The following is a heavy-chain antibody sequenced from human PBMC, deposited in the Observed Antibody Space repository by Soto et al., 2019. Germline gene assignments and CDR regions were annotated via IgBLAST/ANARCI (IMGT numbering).Heavy chain of an antibody. V-gene: IGHV4-59*01. J-gene: IGHJ6*03. Sequence: PSETLSLTCAVYGGSFSGYYWSWIRQPPGKGLEWIGYIYYSGSTNYNPSLKSRVTISVDTSKNQFSLKLSSVTAADTAVYYCARASDYYGSLYYYYYMDVWGKGTTVTVSS. CDR3: ARASDYYGSLYYYYYMDV. CDR2: IYYSGST. D-gene: IGHD3-10*01. CDR1: GGSFSGYY.